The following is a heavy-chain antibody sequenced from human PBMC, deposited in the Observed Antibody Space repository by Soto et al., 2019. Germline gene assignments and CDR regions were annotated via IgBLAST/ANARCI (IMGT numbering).Heavy chain of an antibody. CDR1: GGSFSGYC. J-gene: IGHJ4*02. D-gene: IGHD3-10*01. Sequence: QVQLQQWGAGLLKPSETLSLTCAVYGGSFSGYCWSWIRQSPGKGLEWIGENDHNGHTNYNPSLKSRVTISVDKSKNQFSLRLSSTTAADTATYYCAPYGSGIYYISRDQYWGQGTLVTVSS. CDR3: APYGSGIYYISRDQY. CDR2: NDHNGHT. V-gene: IGHV4-34*01.